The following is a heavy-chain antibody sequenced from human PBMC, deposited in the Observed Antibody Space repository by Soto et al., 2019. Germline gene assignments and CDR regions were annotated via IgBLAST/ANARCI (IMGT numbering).Heavy chain of an antibody. V-gene: IGHV1-3*01. J-gene: IGHJ4*02. CDR3: ASGRLQLPSFDN. Sequence: QVKLVQSGAEVKKPGASVKLSCKAHRSTFTSDALHWVRQAPGQRLEWMGWIISGNGNTKYSQRFHGRVTITRDTSASTAYMDLSSLRSEDTAVYYCASGRLQLPSFDNWGQRTLVTVSS. CDR1: RSTFTSDA. CDR2: IISGNGNT. D-gene: IGHD6-25*01.